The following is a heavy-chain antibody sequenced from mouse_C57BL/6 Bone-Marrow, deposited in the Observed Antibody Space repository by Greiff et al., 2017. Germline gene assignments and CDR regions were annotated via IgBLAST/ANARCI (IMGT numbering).Heavy chain of an antibody. CDR1: GFTFSDYY. CDR2: ISNGGGST. Sequence: EVHLVESGGGLVQPGGSLKLSCAASGFTFSDYYMYWVRQTPEKRLEWVAYISNGGGSTYYPDTVQGRFTISRDNATNTLYLQMSRLKSEDTAMYYCARLTTVVAWDAMDYWGQGTSGTVSS. D-gene: IGHD1-1*01. CDR3: ARLTTVVAWDAMDY. V-gene: IGHV5-12*01. J-gene: IGHJ4*01.